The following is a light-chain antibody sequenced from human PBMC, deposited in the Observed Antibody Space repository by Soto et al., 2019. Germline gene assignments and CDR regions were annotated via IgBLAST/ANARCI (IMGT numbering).Light chain of an antibody. V-gene: IGLV1-40*01. CDR2: GNI. Sequence: QSVLTQPPSVSGAPGQRVTISCTGSSSNIGAGYDVHWYQQRPGTAPKLLIFGNINRPSGVPDRFSGSKSGTSASLAITGRQAEDEGDYYCQSYDSTLRSRYVFGTGTKVTVL. CDR3: QSYDSTLRSRYV. CDR1: SSNIGAGYD. J-gene: IGLJ1*01.